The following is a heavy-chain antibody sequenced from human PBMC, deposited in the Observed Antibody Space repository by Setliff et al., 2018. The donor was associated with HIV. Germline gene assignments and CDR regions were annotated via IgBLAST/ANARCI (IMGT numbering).Heavy chain of an antibody. CDR2: ISGSGGST. J-gene: IGHJ4*01. D-gene: IGHD2-15*01. CDR3: AKDGISGGAYPPYYFDY. V-gene: IGHV3-23*01. CDR1: GFTFNTYA. Sequence: GRSLRLSCAASGFTFNTYAMSWVRQAPGKGLEWVSVISGSGGSTFYADSVKGRFTISRDNSKNTLYLQMNGLRVEDTAVYYCAKDGISGGAYPPYYFDYWGHGTLVTVSS.